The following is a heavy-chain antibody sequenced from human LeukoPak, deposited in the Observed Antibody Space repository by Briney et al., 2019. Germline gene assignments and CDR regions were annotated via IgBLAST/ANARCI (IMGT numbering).Heavy chain of an antibody. CDR3: TRVGYIDEGIDY. V-gene: IGHV3-7*04. Sequence: GGSLRLSCVASGFPFSSYWMTWVRQAPGKGLEWVANIKQDGSKKSYVDSVKGRFTISRDNAKNSLYLQMNSLRAKDTAIYCCTRVGYIDEGIDYWGQGTLVTVSS. J-gene: IGHJ4*02. CDR1: GFPFSSYW. CDR2: IKQDGSKK. D-gene: IGHD5-24*01.